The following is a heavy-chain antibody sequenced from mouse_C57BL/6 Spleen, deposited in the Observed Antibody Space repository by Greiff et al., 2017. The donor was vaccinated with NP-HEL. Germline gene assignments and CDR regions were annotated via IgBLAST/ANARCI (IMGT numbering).Heavy chain of an antibody. CDR1: GYTFTSYW. J-gene: IGHJ3*01. D-gene: IGHD2-3*01. CDR2: IYPGSGST. V-gene: IGHV1-55*01. CDR3: ARSDGYYVLFAY. Sequence: QVQLQQPGAELVKPGASVKMSCKASGYTFTSYWITWVKQRPGQGLEWIGDIYPGSGSTNYNEKFKSKATLTVDTSSSTAYMQLSSLTSEYSAVYYCARSDGYYVLFAYWGQGTLVTVSA.